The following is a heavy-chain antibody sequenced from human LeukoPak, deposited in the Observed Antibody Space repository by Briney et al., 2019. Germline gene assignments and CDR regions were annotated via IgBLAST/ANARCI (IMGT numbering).Heavy chain of an antibody. CDR3: ARADTTYGSGSYFTFDY. CDR2: INPNSGGT. J-gene: IGHJ4*02. Sequence: ASVKVSCKASGYTFTGHYMHWVRQAPGQGLEWMGWINPNSGGTNYAQKFQGWVTMTRDTSISTAYMELSRLRSDDTAVYYCARADTTYGSGSYFTFDYWGQGTLVTVSS. CDR1: GYTFTGHY. D-gene: IGHD3-10*01. V-gene: IGHV1-2*04.